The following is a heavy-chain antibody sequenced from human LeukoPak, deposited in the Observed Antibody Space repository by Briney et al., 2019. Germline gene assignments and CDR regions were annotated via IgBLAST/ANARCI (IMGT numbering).Heavy chain of an antibody. CDR1: GYTFIGHY. Sequence: GASVKVSCKASGYTFIGHYMHWVRQAPGQGLEWMGWINPDSGGTNYAQKFQGRVTMTRDTSTSTAYMELRSLRSDDTAVYYCAFNWNSATDYYFDYWGQGTLVTVSS. V-gene: IGHV1-2*02. CDR2: INPDSGGT. J-gene: IGHJ4*02. CDR3: AFNWNSATDYYFDY. D-gene: IGHD1-7*01.